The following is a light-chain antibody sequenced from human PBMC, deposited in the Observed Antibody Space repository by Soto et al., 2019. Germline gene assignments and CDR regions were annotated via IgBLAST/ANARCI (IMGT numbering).Light chain of an antibody. J-gene: IGLJ2*01. CDR3: ESAANSGTYVF. V-gene: IGLV3-25*02. CDR2: KDK. CDR1: ALPNQY. Sequence: SYELTQPPSVSVSPGQTARITCSGDALPNQYAHWYQKRPGQAPVLMIYKDKERPSGIPERFSGSNSGTTVTLTIRGVQPEDEADYYCESAANSGTYVFFGGGTKLTVL.